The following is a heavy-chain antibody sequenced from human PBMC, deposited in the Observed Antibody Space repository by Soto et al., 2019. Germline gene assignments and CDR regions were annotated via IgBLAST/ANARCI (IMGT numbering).Heavy chain of an antibody. D-gene: IGHD6-13*01. V-gene: IGHV3-33*01. CDR1: GFTFSSYG. J-gene: IGHJ4*02. CDR2: IWFDGSNK. Sequence: GVSLRLSCAASGFTFSSYGMHWVRQAPGKGLEWVAVIWFDGSNKFYADSVKGRFTISRDNSKNTLYLQMNSLRAEDTAVYYCARESLLIAAADDYFDYWGQGTLVTVSS. CDR3: ARESLLIAAADDYFDY.